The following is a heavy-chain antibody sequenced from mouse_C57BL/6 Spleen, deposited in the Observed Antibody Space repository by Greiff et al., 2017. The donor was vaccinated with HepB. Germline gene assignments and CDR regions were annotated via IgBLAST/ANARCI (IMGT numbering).Heavy chain of an antibody. D-gene: IGHD2-4*01. CDR2: IDPSDSET. V-gene: IGHV1-52*01. CDR3: AREIYYDYDGNAMDY. J-gene: IGHJ4*01. CDR1: GYTFTSYW. Sequence: QVQLQQPGAELVRPGSSVKLSCKASGYTFTSYWMHWVKQRPIQGLEWIGNIDPSDSETHYNQKFKDKATLTVDKTSSTAYMQLSSLTSEDSAVYYCAREIYYDYDGNAMDYWGQGTSVTVSS.